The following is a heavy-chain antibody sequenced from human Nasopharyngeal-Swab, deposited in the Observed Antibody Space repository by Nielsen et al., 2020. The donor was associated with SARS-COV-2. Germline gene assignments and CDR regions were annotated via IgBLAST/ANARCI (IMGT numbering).Heavy chain of an antibody. V-gene: IGHV3-11*04. Sequence: GESLRLSCAASGFTFSDYYMSWIRQAPGKGLEWVSYISSSGSTIYYADSVKGRFTISRDNAKNSLYLQMNSLRAEDTAVYYCARDPPEKISSSWYRYYYYGMDVWGQGTTVTVSS. CDR3: ARDPPEKISSSWYRYYYYGMDV. CDR2: ISSSGSTI. D-gene: IGHD6-13*01. CDR1: GFTFSDYY. J-gene: IGHJ6*02.